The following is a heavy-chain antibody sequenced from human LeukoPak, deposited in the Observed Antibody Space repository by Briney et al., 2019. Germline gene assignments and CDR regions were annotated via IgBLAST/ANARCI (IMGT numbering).Heavy chain of an antibody. V-gene: IGHV1-3*01. CDR2: INAGNGNT. Sequence: ASVKVSCKASGYTFTSYAMHWVRQAPGQRLEWMGWINAGNGNTKYSQKFQGRVTTTRDTSASTAYMELSSLRSEDTAVYYCARSSPASFRPYSIGWDINAFDIWGQGTMVTVSS. D-gene: IGHD6-19*01. J-gene: IGHJ3*02. CDR3: ARSSPASFRPYSIGWDINAFDI. CDR1: GYTFTSYA.